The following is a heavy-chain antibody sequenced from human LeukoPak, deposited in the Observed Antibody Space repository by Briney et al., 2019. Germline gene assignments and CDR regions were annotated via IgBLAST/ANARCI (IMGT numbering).Heavy chain of an antibody. CDR2: INPNSGGT. J-gene: IGHJ4*02. Sequence: GASVKVSCKASGYTFTGYYRHWVRQAPGQGPEWMGRINPNSGGTNYAQKFQGRVTMTRDTTISTAYMELSRLRSDDTAVYYWAVLRTYYFVFWREGTLVTVSS. D-gene: IGHD2/OR15-2a*01. CDR1: GYTFTGYY. V-gene: IGHV1-2*06. CDR3: AVLRTYYFVF.